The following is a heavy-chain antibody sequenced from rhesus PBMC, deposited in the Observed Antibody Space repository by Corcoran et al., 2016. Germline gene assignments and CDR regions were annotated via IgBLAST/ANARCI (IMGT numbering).Heavy chain of an antibody. CDR3: TRASGWELQRGFDY. D-gene: IGHD1-44*02. Sequence: QVQLVQSGAEIKQPGASVKLSCKASGYTFTSYYMHWVRQAPGQGLEWIGLISPYNGNKSYAQNVQGRVTITTDTATSTGYMELSSLRSEDTAVYYCTRASGWELQRGFDYWGQGVLVTVSS. J-gene: IGHJ4*01. CDR1: GYTFTSYY. V-gene: IGHV1-1*01. CDR2: ISPYNGNK.